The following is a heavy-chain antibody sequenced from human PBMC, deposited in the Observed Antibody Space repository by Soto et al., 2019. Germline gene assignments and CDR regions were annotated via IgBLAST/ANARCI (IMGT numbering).Heavy chain of an antibody. D-gene: IGHD2-2*01. CDR2: ISAYNGNT. CDR3: ARLHGYCIRTSCSGYYAMDV. V-gene: IGHV1-18*01. CDR1: GYTFTSYG. J-gene: IGHJ6*02. Sequence: ASVKVSCKASGYTFTSYGISWVRQAPGQGLEWIGWISAYNGNTNYAQKLQGRVTMTTDTSTSTAYMELRSLRSDDTAVYYCARLHGYCIRTSCSGYYAMDVWGQGTTVTVSS.